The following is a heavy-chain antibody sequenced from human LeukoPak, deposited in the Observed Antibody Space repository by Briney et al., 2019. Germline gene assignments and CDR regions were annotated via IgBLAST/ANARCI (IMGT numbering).Heavy chain of an antibody. V-gene: IGHV3-53*01. CDR2: IYADGGR. CDR3: TKGLVGALAFEY. CDR1: GFTFSSYE. D-gene: IGHD1-26*01. Sequence: GGSLRLSCAASGFTFSSYEMNWVRQAPGKGLEWVSVIYADGGRYYADSVKGRFTISGDNSDNTLSLQMNSLRVEDTAVYYCTKGLVGALAFEYWGQGTLVTVS. J-gene: IGHJ4*02.